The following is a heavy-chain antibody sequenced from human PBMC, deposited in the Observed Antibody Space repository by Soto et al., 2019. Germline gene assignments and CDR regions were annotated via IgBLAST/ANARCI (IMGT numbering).Heavy chain of an antibody. CDR3: AKHLIAVAGYLHGMDV. CDR2: ISHDGRNK. D-gene: IGHD6-19*01. CDR1: GFTFSSYG. J-gene: IGHJ6*02. Sequence: QVQLVESGGGVVQPGRSLRLSCAASGFTFSSYGMHWVRQAPGKGLEWVAVISHDGRNKYFADSVKGRFTISRDNSQNTLYLQMNSLSSEDTAVYYCAKHLIAVAGYLHGMDVWGQGTTVTVSS. V-gene: IGHV3-30*18.